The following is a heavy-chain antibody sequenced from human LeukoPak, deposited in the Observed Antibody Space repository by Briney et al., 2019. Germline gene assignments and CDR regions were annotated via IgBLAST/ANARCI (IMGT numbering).Heavy chain of an antibody. CDR3: ARDLGSGTVVPPHFDY. CDR2: IYSGGST. Sequence: PGGSLRLSCAASGFTVSSNYMSWVRQAPGKGLEWVSVIYSGGSTYYADSVKGRFAISRDNSKNTLYLQMNSLRPEDTAVYYCARDLGSGTVVPPHFDYWGQGTLVTVSS. J-gene: IGHJ4*02. D-gene: IGHD1-26*01. V-gene: IGHV3-66*02. CDR1: GFTVSSNY.